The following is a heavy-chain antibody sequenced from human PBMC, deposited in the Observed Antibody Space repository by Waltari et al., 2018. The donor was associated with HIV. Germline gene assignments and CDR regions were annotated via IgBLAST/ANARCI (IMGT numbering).Heavy chain of an antibody. V-gene: IGHV1-2*02. J-gene: IGHJ4*02. D-gene: IGHD3-3*01. CDR3: ARAPGVLYYDFWNAPFDY. CDR2: INPNNGVT. Sequence: QVQLVQSGAEVKTPGASVKVSCKASGYTFSGYSIQWLRQAPGQGLEWMGWINPNNGVTNYAQKFQVRVTMTRDTSISTAYMELSRLKSDDTAVYYCARAPGVLYYDFWNAPFDYWGQGALVTVSS. CDR1: GYTFSGYS.